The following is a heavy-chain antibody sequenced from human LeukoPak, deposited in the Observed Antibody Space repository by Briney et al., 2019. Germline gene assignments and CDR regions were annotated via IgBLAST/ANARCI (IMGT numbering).Heavy chain of an antibody. CDR2: IYHSGST. D-gene: IGHD2-2*01. CDR3: ARAIGSSTSLDAFDI. J-gene: IGHJ3*02. Sequence: SETLSLACAVSGGSISSGGYSWSWIRQPPGKGLEWIGYIYHSGSTYYNPSLKSRVTISVDRSKNQFSLKLSSVTAADTAVYYCARAIGSSTSLDAFDIWGQGTMVTVSS. V-gene: IGHV4-30-2*01. CDR1: GGSISSGGYS.